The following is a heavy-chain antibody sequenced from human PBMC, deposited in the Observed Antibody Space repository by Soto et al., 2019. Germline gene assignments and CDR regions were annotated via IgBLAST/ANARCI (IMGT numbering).Heavy chain of an antibody. CDR1: GGSISSYY. D-gene: IGHD2-21*02. Sequence: QVQLQESGPGLVKPSETLSLTCTVSGGSISSYYWSWIRQPPGKGLEWIGYMYNTGSTVYNPSLKSRVTLSVDTSTNQFSLKLNAVTAADTAVYYCARDLWGYCGTDCYPLDVWGQGTTVTVSS. V-gene: IGHV4-59*01. CDR2: MYNTGST. CDR3: ARDLWGYCGTDCYPLDV. J-gene: IGHJ6*02.